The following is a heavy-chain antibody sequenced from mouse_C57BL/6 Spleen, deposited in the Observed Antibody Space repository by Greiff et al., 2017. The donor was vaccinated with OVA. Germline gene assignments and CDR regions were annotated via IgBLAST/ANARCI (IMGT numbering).Heavy chain of an antibody. CDR2: IYPGSGST. CDR3: AIKYYGSSEGAYAMDY. J-gene: IGHJ4*01. CDR1: GYTFTSYW. V-gene: IGHV1-55*01. Sequence: VQLQQPGAELVKPGASVKMSCKASGYTFTSYWITWVKQRPGQGLEWIGDIYPGSGSTNYNEKFKSKATLTVDTSSSTAYMHLSSLTSEDSAVYSCAIKYYGSSEGAYAMDYWGQGTSVTVSS. D-gene: IGHD1-1*01.